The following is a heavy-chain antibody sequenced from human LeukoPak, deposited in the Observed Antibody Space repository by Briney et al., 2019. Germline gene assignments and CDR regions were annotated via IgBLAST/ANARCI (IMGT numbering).Heavy chain of an antibody. CDR2: ISYDGNNK. D-gene: IGHD2-2*01. Sequence: GGSLRLSCAASGFTFSSYAMHWVRQAPGKGLEWVVVISYDGNNKYYADSVKGRFTISRDNSKNTLYLQMNSLRAEDAAVYYCARDLIYCSSTSCRFYYYYGMDVWGQGTTVTVSS. CDR1: GFTFSSYA. CDR3: ARDLIYCSSTSCRFYYYYGMDV. J-gene: IGHJ6*02. V-gene: IGHV3-30-3*01.